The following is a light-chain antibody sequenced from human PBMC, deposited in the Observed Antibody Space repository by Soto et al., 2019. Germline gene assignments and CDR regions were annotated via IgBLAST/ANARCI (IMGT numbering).Light chain of an antibody. CDR3: QQYHNWPYT. V-gene: IGKV3D-15*01. CDR2: DAS. J-gene: IGKJ2*01. CDR1: QSVSNN. Sequence: EMVMTQSPATLSVSPGERPTLSCRASQSVSNNLAWYQQRPGQTPRLLIYDASTRATGIPARFSGSGSGTEFTLTISSLQSEDFALYFCQQYHNWPYTFGQGTKLEI.